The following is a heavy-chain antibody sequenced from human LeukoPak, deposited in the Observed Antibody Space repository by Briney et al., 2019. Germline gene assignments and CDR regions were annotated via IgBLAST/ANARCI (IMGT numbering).Heavy chain of an antibody. J-gene: IGHJ1*01. CDR2: INPNSGGT. CDR3: ARVWQLMAEFQH. CDR1: GYSFTTYH. D-gene: IGHD1-1*01. Sequence: ASVKVSCEASGYSFTTYHMHWVRQAPGQGLEWMGWINPNSGGTNYAQKFQGRVTMTRDTSISTAFMELSRLRSDDTAVYYCARVWQLMAEFQHWGQGTLVTVSS. V-gene: IGHV1-2*02.